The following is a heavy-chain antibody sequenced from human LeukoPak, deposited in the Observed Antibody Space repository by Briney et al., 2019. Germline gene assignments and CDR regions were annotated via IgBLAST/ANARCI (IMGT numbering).Heavy chain of an antibody. CDR1: GYSFTSYW. Sequence: GESLKISCKGSGYSFTSYWIGWVRPMPGKGLEGMGIIYPGDSDTRNSPSFQGQVTISADKSISTAYLQWSSLKASDTAMYYCAGADSSGYYGIDYWGQGTLVTVSS. J-gene: IGHJ4*02. CDR2: IYPGDSDT. CDR3: AGADSSGYYGIDY. D-gene: IGHD3-22*01. V-gene: IGHV5-51*01.